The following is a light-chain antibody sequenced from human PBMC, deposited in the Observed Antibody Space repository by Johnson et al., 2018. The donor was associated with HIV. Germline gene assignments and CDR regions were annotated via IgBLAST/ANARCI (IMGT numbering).Light chain of an antibody. CDR2: DNN. V-gene: IGLV1-51*01. CDR1: SSNIGNNY. Sequence: QSVLTQSPSVSAAPGQKVTISCSGSSSNIGNNYVSWYQQFPGTAPKLLIYDNNKRPSGIPDRFSGSKSGTSATLGITGLQTGDEADYYCGTWDSSLNAYVFGAATKVAVL. CDR3: GTWDSSLNAYV. J-gene: IGLJ1*01.